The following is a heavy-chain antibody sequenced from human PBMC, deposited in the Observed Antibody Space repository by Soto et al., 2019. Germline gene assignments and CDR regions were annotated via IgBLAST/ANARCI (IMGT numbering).Heavy chain of an antibody. J-gene: IGHJ6*03. CDR3: ALGSGSGYYSNYYYYMDV. CDR1: GYTFTSYA. Sequence: QVQLVQSGAEVKKPGASVKVSCKASGYTFTSYAMHWVRQAPGQRLEWMGWINAGNGNTKYSQKFQGRVTITRDTAASTAYMELSSLRSEDTAVYYCALGSGSGYYSNYYYYMDVWGKGTTVTVSS. CDR2: INAGNGNT. V-gene: IGHV1-3*01. D-gene: IGHD3-3*01.